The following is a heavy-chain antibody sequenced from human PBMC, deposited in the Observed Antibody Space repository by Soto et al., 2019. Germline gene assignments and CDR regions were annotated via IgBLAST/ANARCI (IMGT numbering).Heavy chain of an antibody. Sequence: PGGSLRLPCAASRFTFSSYEMNWVRQAPGKGLEWVSYISSSGSTIYYADSVKGRFTISRDNAKNSLYLQMNSLRAEDTAVYYCAREDYYGSGSYFHYYYGMDVWGQGTTVTVSS. D-gene: IGHD3-10*01. CDR3: AREDYYGSGSYFHYYYGMDV. CDR2: ISSSGSTI. J-gene: IGHJ6*02. CDR1: RFTFSSYE. V-gene: IGHV3-48*03.